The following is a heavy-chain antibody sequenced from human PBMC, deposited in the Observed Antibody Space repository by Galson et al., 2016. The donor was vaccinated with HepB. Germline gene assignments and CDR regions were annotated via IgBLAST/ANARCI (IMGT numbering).Heavy chain of an antibody. J-gene: IGHJ4*02. V-gene: IGHV4-4*02. CDR1: GVSMNSLTW. D-gene: IGHD3-16*01. CDR3: VTDENSWRWGSKEN. CDR2: ISQPGNT. Sequence: SETLSLTCTVSGVSMNSLTWWTWVRLLPGRGLEWIGQISQPGNTNYNPSLESRATVSVDKSKGRFSLDLTSLTAADTAVCYCVTDENSWRWGSKENWDQRSQATVSS.